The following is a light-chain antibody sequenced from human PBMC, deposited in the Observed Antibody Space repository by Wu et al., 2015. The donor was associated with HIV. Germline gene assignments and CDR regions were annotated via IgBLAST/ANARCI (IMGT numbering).Light chain of an antibody. CDR2: DAS. CDR3: QQSYRTPYS. Sequence: DIQMTQSPSSLSASVGDRVTITCRASQSISSYLNWYQQKPGKAPKLLIYDASSLQSGVPSRFSGSRSGTDFTLTISSLQPEDFATYYCQQSYRTPYSFGQGTKLEIK. J-gene: IGKJ2*03. V-gene: IGKV1-39*01. CDR1: QSISSY.